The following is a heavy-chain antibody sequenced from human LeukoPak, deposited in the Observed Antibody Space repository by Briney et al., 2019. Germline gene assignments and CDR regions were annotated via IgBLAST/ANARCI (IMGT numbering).Heavy chain of an antibody. Sequence: GGSLRLSCAASGFSVSSNYMNWVGQAPGKGLEWVSAIYTGGTTYYADSVKGRFTISRDNSKNTLYLQMNSLRAEDTAVYYCARDKLGSGYSSDFDYWGQGTLVTVSS. V-gene: IGHV3-66*02. CDR2: IYTGGTT. D-gene: IGHD6-19*01. CDR3: ARDKLGSGYSSDFDY. J-gene: IGHJ4*02. CDR1: GFSVSSNY.